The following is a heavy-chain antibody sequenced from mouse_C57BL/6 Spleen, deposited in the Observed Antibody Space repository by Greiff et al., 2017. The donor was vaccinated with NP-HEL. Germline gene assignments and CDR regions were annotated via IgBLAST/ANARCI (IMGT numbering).Heavy chain of an antibody. V-gene: IGHV3-6*01. D-gene: IGHD1-1*01. CDR3: AREDGNPPYYYAMDY. J-gene: IGHJ4*01. CDR1: GYSITSGYY. CDR2: ISYDGSN. Sequence: DVQLVESGPGLVKPSQSLSLTCSVTGYSITSGYYWNWIRQFPGNKLEWMGYISYDGSNNYNPSLKNRISITRDTAKNQFFLKLNSVTTEDTATYYCAREDGNPPYYYAMDYWGQGTSVTVSS.